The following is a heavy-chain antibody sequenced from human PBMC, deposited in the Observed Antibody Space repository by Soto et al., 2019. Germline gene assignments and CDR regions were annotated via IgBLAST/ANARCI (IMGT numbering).Heavy chain of an antibody. Sequence: EVQLLESGGGLVQPGGSLRLSCAASGFTFSSYAMSWVRQAPGKGLEWVSAISGSGGSTYYADSVKGRFTISRDNSKNTRYLQMNTLRAEDTAVYYCAKDYYYGDYGCGLEFYFYYWGQGTLVNRSS. CDR2: ISGSGGST. V-gene: IGHV3-23*01. D-gene: IGHD4-17*01. J-gene: IGHJ4*02. CDR1: GFTFSSYA. CDR3: AKDYYYGDYGCGLEFYFYY.